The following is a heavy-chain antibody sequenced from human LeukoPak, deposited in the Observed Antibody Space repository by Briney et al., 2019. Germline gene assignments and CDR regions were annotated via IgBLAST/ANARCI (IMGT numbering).Heavy chain of an antibody. CDR1: GGSISSSSYY. V-gene: IGHV4-39*01. D-gene: IGHD6-13*01. CDR2: IYYSGST. Sequence: SETLSLTCTVSGGSISSSSYYWGWLRQPPGKGLEWFGSIYYSGSTYYNPSLKSRVTISVDTSKNQFSLKLSSVTAADTAVYYCARLAAAGTEGWFHPWGEGTLVTVSS. CDR3: ARLAAAGTEGWFHP. J-gene: IGHJ5*02.